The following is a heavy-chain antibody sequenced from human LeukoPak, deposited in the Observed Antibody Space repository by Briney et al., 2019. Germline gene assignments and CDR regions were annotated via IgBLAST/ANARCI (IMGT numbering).Heavy chain of an antibody. J-gene: IGHJ3*02. D-gene: IGHD3-10*01. V-gene: IGHV3-21*01. Sequence: GGSLRLSCAASGFTFSSYSMNWVRQAPGKGLECVSSISSSSSYIYYADSVKGRFTISRDNAKNSLYLQMNSLRAEDTAVYYCASGAPDDAFDIWGQGPMVTVSS. CDR1: GFTFSSYS. CDR2: ISSSSSYI. CDR3: ASGAPDDAFDI.